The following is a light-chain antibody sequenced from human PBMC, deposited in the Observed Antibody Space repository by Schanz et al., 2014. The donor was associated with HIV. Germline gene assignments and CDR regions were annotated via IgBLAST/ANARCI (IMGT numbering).Light chain of an antibody. CDR2: GNN. J-gene: IGLJ1*01. Sequence: QSVLTQPPSASGTPGQRVTISCSGSSSNIGTNTVNWYQQLPGTAPKLLIYGNNNRPSGVPDRFSGSKSGNTASLTISGLQAEDEADYYCSSYTSSSTLYVFGTGTKLTVL. CDR3: SSYTSSSTLYV. CDR1: SSNIGTNT. V-gene: IGLV1-44*01.